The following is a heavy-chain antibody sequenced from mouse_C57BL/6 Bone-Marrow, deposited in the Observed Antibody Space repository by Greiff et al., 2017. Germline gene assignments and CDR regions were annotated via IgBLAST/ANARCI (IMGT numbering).Heavy chain of an antibody. Sequence: EVQLQQSGPELVKPGASVKISCKASGYSFTVYYMNWVKQSPEKSLEWIGEINPSTGGTTYNQKFKAKATLTVDKSSSTAYMQLKSLTSEDSAVYYCARIYYGNFLDYWGQGTTLTVSS. V-gene: IGHV1-42*01. D-gene: IGHD2-1*01. CDR2: INPSTGGT. CDR3: ARIYYGNFLDY. J-gene: IGHJ2*01. CDR1: GYSFTVYY.